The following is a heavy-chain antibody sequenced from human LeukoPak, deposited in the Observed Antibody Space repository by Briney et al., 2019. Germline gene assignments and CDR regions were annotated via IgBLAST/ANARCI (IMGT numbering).Heavy chain of an antibody. CDR3: ARDLVVYDSSGYYHWYFDL. D-gene: IGHD3-22*01. V-gene: IGHV3-7*01. CDR2: IKPDGSEK. J-gene: IGHJ2*01. Sequence: GGSLRLSCSASGFTFSRDYMSWVRQAPGKGLECVANIKPDGSEKFYMESVRGRFTISRDNAKNSLYLQMNSLRAEDTAVYYCARDLVVYDSSGYYHWYFDLWGRGTLVTVSS. CDR1: GFTFSRDY.